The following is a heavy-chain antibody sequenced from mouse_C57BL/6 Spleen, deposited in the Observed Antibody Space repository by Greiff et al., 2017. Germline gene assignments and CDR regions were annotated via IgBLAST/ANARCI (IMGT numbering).Heavy chain of an antibody. Sequence: EVMLVESGGGLVQPKGSLKLSCAASGFSFNTYAMNWVRQAPGKGLEWVARIRSKSNNYATYYADSVKDRFTISRDDSESMLYLQMNNVKTEDTTMYYCVGDLFDYWGQGTTLTVSS. V-gene: IGHV10-1*01. CDR3: VGDLFDY. CDR1: GFSFNTYA. D-gene: IGHD3-3*01. CDR2: IRSKSNNYAT. J-gene: IGHJ2*01.